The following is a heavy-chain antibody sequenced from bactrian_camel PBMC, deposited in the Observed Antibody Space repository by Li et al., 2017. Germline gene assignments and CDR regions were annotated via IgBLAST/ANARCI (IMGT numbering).Heavy chain of an antibody. Sequence: HVQLVESGGGSALAGGSVRLSCAASGYTFNTYSWFRQAPGQEREGVAAIDTGDGSTYYLNSVEGRFTISHDNAKNTLYLQMNSLKTEDTAVYYCAALRCPGFGREYWGQGTQVTVS. CDR3: AALRCPGFGREY. CDR1: GYTFNTYS. CDR2: IDTGDGST. J-gene: IGHJ4*01. V-gene: IGHV3S1*01. D-gene: IGHD1*01.